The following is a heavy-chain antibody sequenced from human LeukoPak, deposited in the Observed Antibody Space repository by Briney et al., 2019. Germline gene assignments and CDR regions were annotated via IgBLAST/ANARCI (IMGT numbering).Heavy chain of an antibody. CDR2: IYYSGST. V-gene: IGHV4-31*03. Sequence: PSQTLSLTCTVSGGSISSGGYYWSWIRQHPGKGLEWIGYIYYSGSTYYNPSLKSRVTISVDTSKNQFSLKLSSLTAADTAVYYCAREMVRDAFDIWGQGTMVTVSS. J-gene: IGHJ3*02. CDR1: GGSISSGGYY. D-gene: IGHD2-8*01. CDR3: AREMVRDAFDI.